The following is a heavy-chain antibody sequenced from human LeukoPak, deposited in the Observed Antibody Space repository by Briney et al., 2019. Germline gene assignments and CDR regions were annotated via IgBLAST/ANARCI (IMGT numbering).Heavy chain of an antibody. CDR2: IIPIFGTA. Sequence: SVKVSCKASGGTFSSYAISWVRQAPGQGLEWMGGIIPIFGTANYAQKFQGRVTITADESTSTAYMELSSLRSEDTAVYYCARGSDVRITIFGATPENYYYYMDVWGKGTTVTVSS. CDR3: ARGSDVRITIFGATPENYYYYMDV. V-gene: IGHV1-69*01. J-gene: IGHJ6*03. CDR1: GGTFSSYA. D-gene: IGHD3-3*01.